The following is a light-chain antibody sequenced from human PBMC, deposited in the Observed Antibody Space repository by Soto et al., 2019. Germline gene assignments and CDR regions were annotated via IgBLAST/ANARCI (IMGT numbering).Light chain of an antibody. CDR2: DAS. V-gene: IGKV3-20*01. CDR3: QQYGTSPWT. Sequence: EIVLTQSPGTLSLSPGERATLSCRASRSVRSHYVAWYQQKAGQAPRLLMYDASRRATDTPDRFSGGGSGTEFTLTISRLQPEDFALYYCQQYGTSPWTFGQGTKV. J-gene: IGKJ1*01. CDR1: RSVRSHY.